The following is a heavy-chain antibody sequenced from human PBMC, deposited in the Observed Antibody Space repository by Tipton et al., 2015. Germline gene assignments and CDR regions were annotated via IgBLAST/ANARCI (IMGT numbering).Heavy chain of an antibody. V-gene: IGHV4-34*01. J-gene: IGHJ4*02. D-gene: IGHD5-18*01. CDR1: GESFSAFY. CDR2: INHSGST. CDR3: ARGNTGNFDY. Sequence: TLSLTCGVYGESFSAFYWNWIRQPPGGGLEWIGEINHSGSTTHNPSLKSRVTISADTSENQFSLKLSSVTAADTAVYYCARGNTGNFDYWGQGTLVTVSS.